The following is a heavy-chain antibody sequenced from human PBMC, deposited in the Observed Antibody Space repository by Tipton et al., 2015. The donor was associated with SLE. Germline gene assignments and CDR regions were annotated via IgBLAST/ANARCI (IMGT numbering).Heavy chain of an antibody. V-gene: IGHV4-59*01. CDR1: DDSLSSSY. CDR3: AKGSGWYKD. J-gene: IGHJ4*02. CDR2: LDDSGNT. D-gene: IGHD6-19*01. Sequence: PGLVKPSETLSLICVVSDDSLSSSYWSWIRQPPGKGLEWIASLDDSGNTNYNLSLRSRVTTSIDTPKSQFSLKLSSVTAADTAVYYCAKGSGWYKDWGQGTLVTVSS.